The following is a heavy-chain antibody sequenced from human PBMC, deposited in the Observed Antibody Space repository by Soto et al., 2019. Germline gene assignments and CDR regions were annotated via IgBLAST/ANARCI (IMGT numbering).Heavy chain of an antibody. Sequence: QIQLVQSGAELKKPGASVKVSCKASGYDFITYGSTWVRQAPGQGLEWMGWISAYSGDTNYAQKFQGRVTMTTDTSTSTAYMELRGLRSDDTAMYYCAKATWVQLCEFWGQGTLVTVSS. CDR3: AKATWVQLCEF. CDR1: GYDFITYG. J-gene: IGHJ4*02. D-gene: IGHD3-16*01. CDR2: ISAYSGDT. V-gene: IGHV1-18*01.